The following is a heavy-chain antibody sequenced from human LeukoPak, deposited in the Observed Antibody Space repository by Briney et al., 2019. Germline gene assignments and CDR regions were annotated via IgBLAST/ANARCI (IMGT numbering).Heavy chain of an antibody. Sequence: ASVKVSCKASGYTFTDFYIHWVRQAPGQGLEWMGWINPNGGGTSFAQKFQGRVTMTRDTSISTAYMELSKLTSDDTAVYYCARDGVVVPAALDYWGQGTLVTVSS. CDR3: ARDGVVVPAALDY. CDR2: INPNGGGT. D-gene: IGHD2-2*01. J-gene: IGHJ4*02. V-gene: IGHV1-2*02. CDR1: GYTFTDFY.